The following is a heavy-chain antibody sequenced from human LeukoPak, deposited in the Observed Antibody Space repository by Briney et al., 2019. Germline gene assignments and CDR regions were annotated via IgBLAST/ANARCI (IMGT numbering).Heavy chain of an antibody. CDR3: ARSLALLRYIDF. CDR1: GGSFSGYY. J-gene: IGHJ4*02. V-gene: IGHV4-34*01. CDR2: INHSGST. D-gene: IGHD3-3*02. Sequence: SETLSLTCAVYGGSFSGYYWSWIRQPPGKGLEWIGEINHSGSTNYNPSLKSGVTISVDTSKNQFSLKLSSVTAADTAVYYCARSLALLRYIDFWGQGTLATVSS.